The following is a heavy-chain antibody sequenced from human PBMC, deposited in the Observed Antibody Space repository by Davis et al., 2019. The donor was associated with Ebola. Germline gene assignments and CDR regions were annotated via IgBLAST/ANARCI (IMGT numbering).Heavy chain of an antibody. CDR1: GGTFSSYA. D-gene: IGHD1-26*01. CDR3: ATPSKRSGSYYGQFDY. CDR2: IIPIFGTA. Sequence: AASVKVSCKASGGTFSSYAISWVRQAPGQGLEWMGGIIPIFGTANYAQKFQGRVTITADESTSTAYMELSSLRSEDTAVYYCATPSKRSGSYYGQFDYWGQGTLVTVSS. V-gene: IGHV1-69*13. J-gene: IGHJ4*02.